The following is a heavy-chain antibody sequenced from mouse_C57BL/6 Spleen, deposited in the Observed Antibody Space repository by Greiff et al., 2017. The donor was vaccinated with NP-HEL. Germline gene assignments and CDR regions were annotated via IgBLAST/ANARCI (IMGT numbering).Heavy chain of an antibody. CDR2: ISSGSSTI. CDR1: GFTFSDYG. J-gene: IGHJ4*01. D-gene: IGHD1-1*01. V-gene: IGHV5-17*01. Sequence: EVKLVESGGGLVKPGGSMKLSCAASGFTFSDYGMHWVRQAPEKGLEWVAYISSGSSTIYYADTVKGRFTIARDNAKNTLFLQLTSLRSEDTAMYDCASCDCGSSYYAMDYWGQGTSVTVSS. CDR3: ASCDCGSSYYAMDY.